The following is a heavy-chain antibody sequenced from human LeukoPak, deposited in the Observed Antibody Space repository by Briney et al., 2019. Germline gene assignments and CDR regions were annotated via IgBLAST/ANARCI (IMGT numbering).Heavy chain of an antibody. J-gene: IGHJ4*02. CDR1: GFTFSSYA. CDR3: AKRREAGIGSLYYFGS. Sequence: GGSLRLSCAASGFTFSSYAMSWVRQAPGKGLEWVSAISGSGGSTYYADSVKGRFTISRDNSKNTLYLQMNSLRAEDTALYYCAKRREAGIGSLYYFGSWGQGTPVTVSS. V-gene: IGHV3-23*01. D-gene: IGHD1-14*01. CDR2: ISGSGGST.